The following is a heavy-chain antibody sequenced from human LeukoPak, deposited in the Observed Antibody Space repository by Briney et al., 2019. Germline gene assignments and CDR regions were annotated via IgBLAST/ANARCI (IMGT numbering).Heavy chain of an antibody. CDR1: GFTFSSYG. J-gene: IGHJ4*02. D-gene: IGHD6-19*01. CDR2: IRNDGRDK. Sequence: GGFLRLSCAASGFTFSSYGMHWVRQAPGKGLEWVAFIRNDGRDKYYADSMKGRFTISRDNSKNTLYLQVNSLRAEDTAVYYCAKESASGWYCFEYWGQGTLVTVSS. CDR3: AKESASGWYCFEY. V-gene: IGHV3-30*02.